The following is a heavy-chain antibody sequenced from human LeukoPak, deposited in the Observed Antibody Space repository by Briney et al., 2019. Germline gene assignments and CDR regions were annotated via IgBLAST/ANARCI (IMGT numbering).Heavy chain of an antibody. CDR3: ARDGVLEVVVSAAIDAFDI. V-gene: IGHV1-69*13. J-gene: IGHJ3*02. CDR1: GGTFSSYA. Sequence: AASVKVSCKASGGTFSSYAISWVRQAPGQGLEWMGGIIPIFGTANYAQKFQGRVTITADESTSTAYMELSSLRSEDTAVYYCARDGVLEVVVSAAIDAFDIWGQGTMVTVSS. D-gene: IGHD2-2*01. CDR2: IIPIFGTA.